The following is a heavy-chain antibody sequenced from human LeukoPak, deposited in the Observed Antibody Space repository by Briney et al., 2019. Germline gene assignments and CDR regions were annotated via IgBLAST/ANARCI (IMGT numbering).Heavy chain of an antibody. J-gene: IGHJ4*02. CDR3: ARDTLSYYYDSSGYYDY. CDR1: GYTFTGYY. D-gene: IGHD3-22*01. CDR2: INPNSGGT. V-gene: IGHV1-2*02. Sequence: GASVKVSCKASGYTFTGYYMYWVRQAPGQGLEWMGWINPNSGGTNYAQKFQGRVTMTRDTSISTAYMELSRLRSDDTAVYYCARDTLSYYYDSSGYYDYWGQGTLVTVSS.